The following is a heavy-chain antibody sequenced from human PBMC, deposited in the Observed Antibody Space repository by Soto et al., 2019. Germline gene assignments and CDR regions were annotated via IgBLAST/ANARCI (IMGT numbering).Heavy chain of an antibody. D-gene: IGHD6-19*01. CDR1: RFTFSDYY. V-gene: IGHV3-11*01. Sequence: QVQLVESGGGLVKPGGSLRLSCAASRFTFSDYYMSWIRQAPGKGLEWVSYISNGGSAIYYANSVKGRFTISRDNAKNSLYLQMNSLRAEDTAVYFCAREGSGWYFDSWGQGTLVTVSS. CDR2: ISNGGSAI. CDR3: AREGSGWYFDS. J-gene: IGHJ4*02.